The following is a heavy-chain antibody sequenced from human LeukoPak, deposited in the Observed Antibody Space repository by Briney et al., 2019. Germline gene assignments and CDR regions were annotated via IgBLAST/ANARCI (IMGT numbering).Heavy chain of an antibody. CDR3: AKAEGYHIFTGLDY. Sequence: GGSLRLSCATSGFTFSSYAMSWVRQAPGKGLEWVSGIGASGGSTYYADSVKGRFTISRDNSKNTLYLQMNSLRNEDTAVYYCAKAEGYHIFTGLDYWGQGTLVPVSS. D-gene: IGHD3-9*01. V-gene: IGHV3-23*01. CDR2: IGASGGST. J-gene: IGHJ4*02. CDR1: GFTFSSYA.